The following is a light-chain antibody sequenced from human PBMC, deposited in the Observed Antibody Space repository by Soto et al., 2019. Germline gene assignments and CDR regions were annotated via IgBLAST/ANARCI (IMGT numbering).Light chain of an antibody. CDR2: DVN. CDR3: SSHAGSNNPFV. CDR1: SSDVGGYNY. V-gene: IGLV2-8*01. J-gene: IGLJ1*01. Sequence: QSALTQPPSASGSPGQSVTISCTGTSSDVGGYNYVSWYQQHPGKAPKVLIYDVNKRPSGVPDRFSRSKSGNTASLTVSGLQAEDEAHYYCSSHAGSNNPFVFGTGTKLTVL.